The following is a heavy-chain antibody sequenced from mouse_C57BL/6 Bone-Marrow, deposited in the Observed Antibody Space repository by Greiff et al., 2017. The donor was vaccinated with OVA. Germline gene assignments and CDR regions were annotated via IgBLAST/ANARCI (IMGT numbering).Heavy chain of an antibody. Sequence: EVHLVESGGGLVKPGGSLKLSCAASGFTFSDYGMHWVRQAPEKGLEWVAYISSGSSTIYYADTVKGRFTISRDNAKNTLFLQMTSLRSEDTAMYYCARLPTVVATDWYFDVWGTGTTVTVSS. J-gene: IGHJ1*03. CDR2: ISSGSSTI. CDR3: ARLPTVVATDWYFDV. CDR1: GFTFSDYG. V-gene: IGHV5-17*01. D-gene: IGHD1-1*01.